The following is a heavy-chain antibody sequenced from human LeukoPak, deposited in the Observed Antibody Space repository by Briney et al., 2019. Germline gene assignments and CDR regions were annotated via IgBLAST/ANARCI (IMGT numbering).Heavy chain of an antibody. D-gene: IGHD5-18*01. J-gene: IGHJ4*02. CDR3: ARDAPGNTALDY. CDR1: GFTFISYW. CDR2: INGYGIST. V-gene: IGHV3-74*01. Sequence: PGGSLRLSCAASGFTFISYWMHWVRQAPGKGLVWFSRINGYGISTDFADSVKGRFTISRDNAKNTLYLQMNSLRAEDTAVYYCARDAPGNTALDYWGQGTLVTVSS.